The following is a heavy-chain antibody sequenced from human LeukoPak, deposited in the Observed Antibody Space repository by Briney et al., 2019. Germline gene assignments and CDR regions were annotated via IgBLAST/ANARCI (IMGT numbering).Heavy chain of an antibody. J-gene: IGHJ2*01. CDR3: ARDDYDFWSGPPGWYFDL. CDR1: GFTFSSYG. V-gene: IGHV3-30*03. Sequence: QPGGSLRLSCAASGFTFSSYGMHWVRQAPGKGLEWVAVISYDVGKKYYADSVKGRFTISRDNSKNTLYLQMNSLRAEDTAVYYCARDDYDFWSGPPGWYFDLWGRGTLVTVSS. D-gene: IGHD3-3*01. CDR2: ISYDVGKK.